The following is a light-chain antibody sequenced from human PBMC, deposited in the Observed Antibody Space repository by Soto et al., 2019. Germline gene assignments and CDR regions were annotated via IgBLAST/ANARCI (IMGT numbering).Light chain of an antibody. Sequence: IVITQSPATLSVSPGDRATLSCRASQSVSSSYLAWYQQKPGQAPRLLIYGASTRATGIPAMFSGSGSGTEFTLTISSLQSEDVAVYYCQLGITVGPETRLDIK. CDR3: QLGIT. J-gene: IGKJ5*01. CDR1: QSVSSSY. V-gene: IGKV3-15*01. CDR2: GAS.